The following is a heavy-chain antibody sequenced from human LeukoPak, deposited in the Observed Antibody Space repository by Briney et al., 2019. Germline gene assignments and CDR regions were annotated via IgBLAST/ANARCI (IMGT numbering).Heavy chain of an antibody. V-gene: IGHV4-4*02. CDR2: IYHSGST. J-gene: IGHJ5*02. CDR3: ATQEYNWNDG. CDR1: GGSISSSNW. Sequence: SETLSLTCAVSGGSISSSNWWSWVRQPPGKGLEWIGEIYHSGSTNYNPSLKSRVTISVDTSKNQFSLKLSSVTAADTAVYYCATQEYNWNDGWGQGTLVTVSS.